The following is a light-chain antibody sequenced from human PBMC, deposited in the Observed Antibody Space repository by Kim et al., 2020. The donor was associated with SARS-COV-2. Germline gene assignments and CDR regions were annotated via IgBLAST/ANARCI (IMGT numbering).Light chain of an antibody. Sequence: PASNSYRSSQGLVYSDGDAYLNWFHQRPGQSPRRRIYKVSNRDSGVPDRFIGSGSGTDFTLQIGRLEAEDVGVYYVMQGTHWPFTFGPGTKMDIK. V-gene: IGKV2-30*01. CDR2: KVS. CDR1: QGLVYSDGDAY. CDR3: MQGTHWPFT. J-gene: IGKJ3*01.